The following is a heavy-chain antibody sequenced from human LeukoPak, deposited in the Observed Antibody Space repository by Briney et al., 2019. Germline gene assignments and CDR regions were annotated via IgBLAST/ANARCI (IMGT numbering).Heavy chain of an antibody. Sequence: GGSLRLSCGVSGFTFSSSSMNWVRQAPGKGLDWVSYISSSSSTIYYADSVKGRFTISRDNAKNSLYLQMNSLRAEDTAVYYCARDYGGNYGAHIDYWGQGTLVTVSS. D-gene: IGHD4-23*01. CDR3: ARDYGGNYGAHIDY. CDR1: GFTFSSSS. V-gene: IGHV3-48*04. CDR2: ISSSSSTI. J-gene: IGHJ4*02.